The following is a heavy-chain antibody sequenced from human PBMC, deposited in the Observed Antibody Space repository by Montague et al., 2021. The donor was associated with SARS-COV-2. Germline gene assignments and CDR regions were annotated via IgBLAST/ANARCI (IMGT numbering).Heavy chain of an antibody. CDR1: GGSLSGSY. CDR3: SSGIYPSGSYYNRYYYGLNI. V-gene: IGHV4-34*01. Sequence: SETLSLTCAVYGGSLSGSYWSWIRQPPEKGLEWIGEINHSANTKYNPTLKSPVTISIDTSKNQFSLKMTSVTAADTATYYCSSGIYPSGSYYNRYYYGLNIWGQGTTVIVSS. D-gene: IGHD3-10*01. CDR2: INHSANT. J-gene: IGHJ6*02.